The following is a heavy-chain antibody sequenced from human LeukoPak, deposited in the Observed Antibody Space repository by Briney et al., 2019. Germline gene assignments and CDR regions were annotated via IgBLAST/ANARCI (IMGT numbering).Heavy chain of an antibody. D-gene: IGHD2-2*01. CDR2: FRKDGSNK. V-gene: IGHV3-30*02. Sequence: PGGAPRLSFAASWFTLHGYCLPWGRPAPGQGVGGGGFFRKDGSNKYYADSVKGRFTVSRENSKNTLYLQINSLRAEDTAVYYCAKDQSSFCSRSSCYALHYWGQGTLVTVSS. CDR1: WFTLHGYC. CDR3: AKDQSSFCSRSSCYALHY. J-gene: IGHJ4*02.